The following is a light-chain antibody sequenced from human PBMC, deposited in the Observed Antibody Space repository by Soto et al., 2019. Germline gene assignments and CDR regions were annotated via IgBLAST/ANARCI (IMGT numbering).Light chain of an antibody. CDR2: SNN. Sequence: QSVLTQPPSASATPGQRVTISCSGSSSNIGSNTVNWYQHRPGTAPKVLIYSNNQRPSGVPDRFSGSKSGTSASLAISGLQSEDEADYYCAVWDDSINGYVFGTGTKLTVL. V-gene: IGLV1-44*01. J-gene: IGLJ1*01. CDR3: AVWDDSINGYV. CDR1: SSNIGSNT.